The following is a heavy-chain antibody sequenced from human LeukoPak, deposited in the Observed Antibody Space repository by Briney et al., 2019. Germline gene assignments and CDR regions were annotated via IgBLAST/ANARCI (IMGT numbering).Heavy chain of an antibody. V-gene: IGHV3-7*05. CDR3: AGYGKSKLDY. D-gene: IGHD1-1*01. CDR2: IKEDGSEK. CDR1: GFNFNTYE. J-gene: IGHJ4*02. Sequence: GGSLRLSCAASGFNFNTYEMNWVRQAPGRGLEWVANIKEDGSEKYYVDSVKGRFTISRDNAKNSLYLQMNSLRAEDTAVYYCAGYGKSKLDYWGQGTLVTVSS.